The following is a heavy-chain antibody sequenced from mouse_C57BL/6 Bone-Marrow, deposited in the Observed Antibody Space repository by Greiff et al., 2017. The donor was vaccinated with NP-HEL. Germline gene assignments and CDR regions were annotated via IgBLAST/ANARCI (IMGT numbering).Heavy chain of an antibody. D-gene: IGHD1-1*01. V-gene: IGHV1-69*01. CDR2: IDPSDSYT. CDR1: GYTFTSYW. Sequence: QVQLQQPGAELVMPGASVKLSCKASGYTFTSYWMHWVKQRPGQGLEWIGEIDPSDSYTNYNQKFKGKSTLTVDKSSSTAYMQLSSLTSEDSAVYYCARGVFITTVVRYFDVWGTGTTVTVAS. CDR3: ARGVFITTVVRYFDV. J-gene: IGHJ1*03.